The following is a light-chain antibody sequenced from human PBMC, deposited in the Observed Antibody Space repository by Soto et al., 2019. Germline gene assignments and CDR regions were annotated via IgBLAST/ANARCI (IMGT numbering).Light chain of an antibody. CDR3: GSWDSSLSAYV. CDR2: DDN. CDR1: SSNIGGNS. Sequence: QSVMGQPPSVSAAPGHKFTISCSGSSSNIGGNSVSWYQQLPGTAPKLLIYDDNKRPSGIPDRFSGSKSGTSATLGITGFQTGDEADYYCGSWDSSLSAYVFGTGTKVTVL. V-gene: IGLV1-51*01. J-gene: IGLJ1*01.